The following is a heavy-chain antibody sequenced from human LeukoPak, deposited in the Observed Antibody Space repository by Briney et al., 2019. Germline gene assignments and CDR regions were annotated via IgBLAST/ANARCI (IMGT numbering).Heavy chain of an antibody. CDR2: TYYRSKWYN. CDR1: GDSVSSNSAA. J-gene: IGHJ1*01. V-gene: IGHV6-1*01. CDR3: ARGPYSSGWPDFQH. D-gene: IGHD6-19*01. Sequence: SQTLSFTCAISGDSVSSNSAAWNWIRQSPSRGLEWLGRTYYRSKWYNDYAVSVKSRITINPDTSKNQFSLQLNSVTPEDTAVYYCARGPYSSGWPDFQHWGQGTLVTVSS.